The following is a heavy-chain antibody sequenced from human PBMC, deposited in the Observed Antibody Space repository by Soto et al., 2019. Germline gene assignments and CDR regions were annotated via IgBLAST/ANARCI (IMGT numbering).Heavy chain of an antibody. CDR3: AKGGWADY. J-gene: IGHJ4*02. V-gene: IGHV3-23*01. Sequence: EVQLLESGGGLVQPGGSLRLSCAASGFTFSTYAMTWVRQGPGKGLEWVSFIAGNDNSFTYYADSVKGRFTISRDNSKNTLYLQMDSLRPDDTAVYYCAKGGWADYWGQGALVTVSS. D-gene: IGHD6-19*01. CDR2: IAGNDNSFT. CDR1: GFTFSTYA.